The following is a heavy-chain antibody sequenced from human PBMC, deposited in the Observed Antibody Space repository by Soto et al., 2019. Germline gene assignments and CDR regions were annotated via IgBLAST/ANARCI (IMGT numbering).Heavy chain of an antibody. CDR2: ISYDGSNK. Sequence: GGSLRLSCAASGFTFSSYAMHWVRQAPGKGLEWVAVISYDGSNKYYADSVKGRFTISRDNSKNTLYLQMNSLRAEDTAVYYCAREELVVVAAMGYYGMDVWGQGTTVTGSS. CDR1: GFTFSSYA. V-gene: IGHV3-30-3*01. CDR3: AREELVVVAAMGYYGMDV. J-gene: IGHJ6*02. D-gene: IGHD2-15*01.